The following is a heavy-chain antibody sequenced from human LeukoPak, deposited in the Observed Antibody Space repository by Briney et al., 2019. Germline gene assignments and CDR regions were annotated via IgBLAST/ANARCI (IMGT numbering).Heavy chain of an antibody. CDR1: GFTFSRYT. Sequence: PGGSLRLSCAASGFTFSRYTMHWVRQAPGKGLAWVAVISYDGSNKDYADSVKGRFTISRDNSKNTLYLQMNSLRTEDTAVYYCARSTYYSDSSGHYSHYWGQGTLVTVSS. CDR2: ISYDGSNK. CDR3: ARSTYYSDSSGHYSHY. V-gene: IGHV3-30-3*01. J-gene: IGHJ4*02. D-gene: IGHD3-22*01.